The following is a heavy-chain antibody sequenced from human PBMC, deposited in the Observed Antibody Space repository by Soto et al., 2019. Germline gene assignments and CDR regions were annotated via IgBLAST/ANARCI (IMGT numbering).Heavy chain of an antibody. Sequence: EVQLLESGGGLVQPGGSLRLSCAASGFTFSSYAMYWVRQAPGKGLEWVSVISGSGDSTYYADSVKGRFTISRDNSKNTLYLQMNSLRAEATAVYYCARRSSSWYFDCWGQGTLVTVSS. J-gene: IGHJ4*02. CDR3: ARRSSSWYFDC. CDR1: GFTFSSYA. CDR2: ISGSGDST. D-gene: IGHD6-13*01. V-gene: IGHV3-23*01.